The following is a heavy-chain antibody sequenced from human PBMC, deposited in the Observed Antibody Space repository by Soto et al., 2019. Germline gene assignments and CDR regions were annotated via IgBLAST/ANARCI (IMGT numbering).Heavy chain of an antibody. CDR1: GGSISSSDDY. Sequence: SETLSLTCTVSGGSISSSDDYWGWIRQPPGKGLEWIGSVYYTESTYYNPSLKSRVTISVDTSKNQFSLNLSSVTAADTALYYCARYHRFGDYGMDVRGQGTTVTVSS. J-gene: IGHJ6*02. CDR3: ARYHRFGDYGMDV. V-gene: IGHV4-39*01. D-gene: IGHD3-10*01. CDR2: VYYTEST.